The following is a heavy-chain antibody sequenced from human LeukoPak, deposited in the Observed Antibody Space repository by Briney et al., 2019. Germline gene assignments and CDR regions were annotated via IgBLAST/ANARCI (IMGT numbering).Heavy chain of an antibody. V-gene: IGHV4-39*07. CDR2: IYYSGST. CDR3: ASLGHSSGYYLEEGHFQH. CDR1: GGSISSSSYY. D-gene: IGHD3-22*01. J-gene: IGHJ1*01. Sequence: SETLSLTCTVSGGSISSSSYYWGWIRQPPGKGLEWIGSIYYSGSTYYNPSLKSRVTISVDTSKNQFSLKLSSVTAADTAVYYCASLGHSSGYYLEEGHFQHWGQGTLVTVSS.